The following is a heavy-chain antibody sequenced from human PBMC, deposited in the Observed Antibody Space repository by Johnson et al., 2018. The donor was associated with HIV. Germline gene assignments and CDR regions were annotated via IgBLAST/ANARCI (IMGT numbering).Heavy chain of an antibody. Sequence: QVQLVESGGGVVRPGGSLRLSCAASGFTFDDYGMSWVRQAPGKGLEWVAFIRYDGSNKYYADSVKGRFTISRDNSKNTLYVQMNSLRAEDTAVYYCATSMGESDAFDIWGQGTMVTVSS. J-gene: IGHJ3*02. CDR1: GFTFDDYG. CDR3: ATSMGESDAFDI. V-gene: IGHV3-30*02. CDR2: IRYDGSNK. D-gene: IGHD2/OR15-2a*01.